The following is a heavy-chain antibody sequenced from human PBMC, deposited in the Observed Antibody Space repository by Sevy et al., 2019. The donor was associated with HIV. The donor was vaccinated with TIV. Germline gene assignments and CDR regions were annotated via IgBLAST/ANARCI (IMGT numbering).Heavy chain of an antibody. CDR2: IRSKANSYAT. J-gene: IGHJ4*02. CDR1: GFTFSGSA. Sequence: GGSLRLSCAASGFTFSGSAMHWVRQASGKGLEWVGRIRSKANSYATAYAASVKGRFTIPRDESKNTAYLQMNSLKTEDTAVYYCTSRSGSQDYWGQGTLVTVSS. D-gene: IGHD3-10*01. CDR3: TSRSGSQDY. V-gene: IGHV3-73*01.